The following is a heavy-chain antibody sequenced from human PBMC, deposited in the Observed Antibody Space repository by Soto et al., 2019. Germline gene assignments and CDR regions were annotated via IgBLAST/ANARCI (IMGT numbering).Heavy chain of an antibody. CDR2: IFYSGSN. CDR1: GGSISSGGYY. Sequence: QVQLQESGPGLVKPSQTLSLTCTVSGGSISSGGYYWSWIRQHPGKGLEWIGDIFYSGSNYYNPSLKRRITISIDTSKNQFSLKLSSVTAADTAVYYCARAAAATGNGWGWFDPWGQGTLVTVSS. J-gene: IGHJ5*02. D-gene: IGHD6-13*01. CDR3: ARAAAATGNGWGWFDP. V-gene: IGHV4-31*03.